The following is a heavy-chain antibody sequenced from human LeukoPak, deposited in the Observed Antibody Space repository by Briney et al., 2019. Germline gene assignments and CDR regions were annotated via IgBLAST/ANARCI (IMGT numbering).Heavy chain of an antibody. V-gene: IGHV3-33*01. Sequence: GRSLRLSCAASGFTFRSYGMHWVRQAPGKGLEGVAVIWYNGSNEYYADSVKGRFTISRDNSKNTLYLQMNSLRAEDTAVYYCAREDTPAYYGSGSYLDNWFDPWGQGTLVTVSS. J-gene: IGHJ5*02. CDR3: AREDTPAYYGSGSYLDNWFDP. D-gene: IGHD3-10*01. CDR1: GFTFRSYG. CDR2: IWYNGSNE.